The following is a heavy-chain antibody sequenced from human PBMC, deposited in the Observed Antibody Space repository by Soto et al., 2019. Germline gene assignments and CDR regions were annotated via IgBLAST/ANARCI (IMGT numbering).Heavy chain of an antibody. CDR3: AKDRNGCSGGSCYSEYFQH. CDR1: GFTFSSYA. J-gene: IGHJ1*01. D-gene: IGHD2-15*01. Sequence: EVQLLESGGGLVQPGGSLRLSCAASGFTFSSYAMSWVRQAPGKGLEWVSAISGSGGSTYYADSVKGRSTISRDNSKNTMYLQMNSLRAEDTAVYYCAKDRNGCSGGSCYSEYFQHWSQGTLVTVSS. CDR2: ISGSGGST. V-gene: IGHV3-23*01.